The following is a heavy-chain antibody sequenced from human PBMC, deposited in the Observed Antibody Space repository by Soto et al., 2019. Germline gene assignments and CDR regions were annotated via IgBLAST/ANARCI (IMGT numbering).Heavy chain of an antibody. CDR2: IYWDDDK. CDR1: GFSLSTSGVD. Sequence: QIPLKESGPTLVKPTQTLTLTCTFSGFSLSTSGVDVGWIRQPPGKALEWLALIYWDDDKRYKPALKSRLTITKGTARYQVVLKMTNMDPLDTATYYCAHGRPYSNSPEYFLDYWGQGTMVTVSS. CDR3: AHGRPYSNSPEYFLDY. D-gene: IGHD6-6*01. V-gene: IGHV2-5*02. J-gene: IGHJ4*02.